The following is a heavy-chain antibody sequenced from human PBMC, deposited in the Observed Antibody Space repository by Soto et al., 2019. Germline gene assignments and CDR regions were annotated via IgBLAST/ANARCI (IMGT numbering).Heavy chain of an antibody. D-gene: IGHD6-6*01. CDR3: AGGGGIAARP. CDR2: IYYSGST. Sequence: PSETLSLTCTVSGGSISSSSYYWGWIRQPPGKGLEWIGSIYYSGSTYYNPSLKSRVTISVDTSKNQFSLKLSSVTAADTAVYYCAGGGGIAARPLGQGTLVTVSS. V-gene: IGHV4-39*01. J-gene: IGHJ5*02. CDR1: GGSISSSSYY.